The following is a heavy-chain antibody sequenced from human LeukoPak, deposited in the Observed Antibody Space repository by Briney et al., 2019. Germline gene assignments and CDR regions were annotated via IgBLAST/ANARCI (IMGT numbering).Heavy chain of an antibody. CDR1: GGSISSYY. J-gene: IGHJ4*02. CDR2: VYTSGST. CDR3: ARGQGGGLFEY. Sequence: SETLSLTCTVSGGSISSYYWNWIRQPAGKGLEWIGRVYTSGSTNYNPSLKSRVTMSIDTSKNQFSLNLSSVTAADTAVYYCARGQGGGLFEYWGQGTLVTVSS. D-gene: IGHD3/OR15-3a*01. V-gene: IGHV4-4*07.